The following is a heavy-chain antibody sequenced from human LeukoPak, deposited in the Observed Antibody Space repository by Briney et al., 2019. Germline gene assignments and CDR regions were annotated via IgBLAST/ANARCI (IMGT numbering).Heavy chain of an antibody. Sequence: PGGSLIISRAASGFNFSSYGKNWVRQAPGKGLEWVSYISSSSSTIHYVGSVKGRFTLSRDNAKHSLYLQMNSLGDEDTAVYFCARVTVMGTNHSDHWGEGTLPTVPS. CDR3: ARVTVMGTNHSDH. CDR2: ISSSSSTI. V-gene: IGHV3-48*02. CDR1: GFNFSSYG. J-gene: IGHJ1*01. D-gene: IGHD1-7*01.